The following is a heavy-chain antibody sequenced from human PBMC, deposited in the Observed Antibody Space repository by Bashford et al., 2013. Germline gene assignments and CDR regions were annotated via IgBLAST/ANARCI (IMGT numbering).Heavy chain of an antibody. V-gene: IGHV5-51*01. D-gene: IGHD3-10*01. J-gene: IGHJ4*02. Sequence: GESLKISCKASGYKFTNYWIGWVRQLPGRGLEWMGIIYAGDSDTRYSPSFQGQVTISVDRSLSTASLQWSSLKASDTAMYYCARPRGGSYWGWAYWGQGTLVTVSS. CDR1: GYKFTNYW. CDR2: IYAGDSDT. CDR3: ARPRGGSYWGWAY.